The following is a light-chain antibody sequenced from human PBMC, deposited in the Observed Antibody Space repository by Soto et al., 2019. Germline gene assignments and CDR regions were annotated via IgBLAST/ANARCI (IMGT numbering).Light chain of an antibody. Sequence: EILLTQSPGTLSLSPGETATLSCRASQSVRNNYLAWYQQRPAQPPRLLMYEASTRASGIPDRFSGSVSGTDFTLTIRRLEPEDFALYFCQQYETSPVTLGGRTKVEI. CDR1: QSVRNNY. CDR3: QQYETSPVT. CDR2: EAS. V-gene: IGKV3-20*01. J-gene: IGKJ4*01.